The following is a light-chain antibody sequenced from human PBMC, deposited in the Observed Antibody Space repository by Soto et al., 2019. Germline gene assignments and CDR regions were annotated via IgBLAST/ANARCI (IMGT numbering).Light chain of an antibody. V-gene: IGKV1-33*01. CDR3: QQYDNLVT. Sequence: DVQMTQSPSSLSASVGDRVTIACQASQVIHNYLNWYQQKPGKAPTLLIYDASNLETGVPSRFSGSASGTEFTFTISSLQPEDIATYYCQQYDNLVTFGPGTKVDIK. J-gene: IGKJ3*01. CDR1: QVIHNY. CDR2: DAS.